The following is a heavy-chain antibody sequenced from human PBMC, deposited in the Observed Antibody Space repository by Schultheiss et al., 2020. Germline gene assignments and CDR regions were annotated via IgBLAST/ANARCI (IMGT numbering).Heavy chain of an antibody. Sequence: SETLSLTCTVSGGSISSGGYYWSWIRQHPGKGLEWIGDISNSGSTNYNPSLKSRVTISVDTSKNQFSLKLSSVTAADTAVYYCARGPGQWLNYYFDYWGQGTLVTVSS. CDR2: ISNSGST. V-gene: IGHV4-61*08. CDR1: GGSISSGGYY. CDR3: ARGPGQWLNYYFDY. D-gene: IGHD6-19*01. J-gene: IGHJ4*02.